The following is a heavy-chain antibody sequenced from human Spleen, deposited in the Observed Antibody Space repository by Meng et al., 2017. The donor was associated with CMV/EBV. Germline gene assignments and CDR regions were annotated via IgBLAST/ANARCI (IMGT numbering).Heavy chain of an antibody. V-gene: IGHV3-30*04. D-gene: IGHD3-10*01. CDR2: ISYDGSNK. Sequence: GGSLRLSCAASGFTFSSYAMHWVRQAPGKGLEWVAVISYDGSNKYYADSVKGRFTISRDNSKNTLYLQMNSLRADDTAVYYCAKGPNTYDSGLYNWFDPWGQGTLVTVSS. J-gene: IGHJ5*02. CDR1: GFTFSSYA. CDR3: AKGPNTYDSGLYNWFDP.